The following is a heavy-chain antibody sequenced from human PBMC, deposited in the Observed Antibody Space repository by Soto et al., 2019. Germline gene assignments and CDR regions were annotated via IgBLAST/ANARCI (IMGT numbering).Heavy chain of an antibody. J-gene: IGHJ4*02. CDR2: ISWNSGSI. CDR3: AKAPSTLWFGETQYYFDY. Sequence: PGGSLRLSCAASGFTFDDYAMHWVRQAPGKGLEWVSGISWNSGSIGYADSVKGRFTISRDNAKNSLYLQMNSLRAEDTALYYCAKAPSTLWFGETQYYFDYWGQGTLVTVSS. V-gene: IGHV3-9*01. CDR1: GFTFDDYA. D-gene: IGHD3-10*01.